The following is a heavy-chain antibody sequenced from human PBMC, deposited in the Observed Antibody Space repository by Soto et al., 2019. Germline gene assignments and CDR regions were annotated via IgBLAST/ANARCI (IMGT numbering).Heavy chain of an antibody. D-gene: IGHD3-16*01. J-gene: IGHJ4*02. Sequence: QVELVQSGAEAKKPGASVKVSCKASGYTFTSNPLNWVRQAPGQRPEWMGVIYVANGNTRYSQKFQGRVTMTRDTSATAAYMELSSLRSEDTAMYYCARQYAYSTSWYPFDYWGQGALVTVSS. CDR2: IYVANGNT. CDR3: ARQYAYSTSWYPFDY. V-gene: IGHV1-3*01. CDR1: GYTFTSNP.